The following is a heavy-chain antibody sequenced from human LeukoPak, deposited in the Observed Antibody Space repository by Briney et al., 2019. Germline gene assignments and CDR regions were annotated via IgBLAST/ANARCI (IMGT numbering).Heavy chain of an antibody. D-gene: IGHD6-13*01. CDR1: GFTFSSYE. CDR2: ISTSGDTI. V-gene: IGHV3-48*03. CDR3: AREIAAVYYYYYGMDV. Sequence: QAGGSLRLSCAASGFTFSSYEMNWVRQAPGKGLEWVSYISTSGDTIYYADSVKGRFTISRDNAKNSLYLQMNSPRAEDTAVYYCAREIAAVYYYYYGMDVWGQGTTVTVSS. J-gene: IGHJ6*02.